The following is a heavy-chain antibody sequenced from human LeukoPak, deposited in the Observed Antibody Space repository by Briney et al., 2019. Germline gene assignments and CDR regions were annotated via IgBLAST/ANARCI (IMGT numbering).Heavy chain of an antibody. V-gene: IGHV4-34*01. D-gene: IGHD3-22*01. CDR1: GGSFSGYY. J-gene: IGHJ4*02. CDR2: INHSGST. Sequence: SETLSLTCAVYGGSFSGYYWSWIRQPPGKGLEWIGEINHSGSTNYNPSLKSRVTISVDTSKNQFSLRLSSVTAADTAVYYCAGFDSSGYYGFDYWGQGTLVTVSS. CDR3: AGFDSSGYYGFDY.